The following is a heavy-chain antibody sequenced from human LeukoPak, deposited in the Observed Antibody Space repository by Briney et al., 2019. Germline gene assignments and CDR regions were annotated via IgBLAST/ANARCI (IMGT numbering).Heavy chain of an antibody. D-gene: IGHD3-22*01. J-gene: IGHJ4*02. CDR2: ISGSGGST. Sequence: GGSLRLSCAASGFTLSSYAMSWVRQAPGKGLEWVSAISGSGGSTNYADSVKGRFTISRDNSKNTLYLQMDSLRAEDTAVYYCARSTYYYDSTGYLYYFDYWGQGTLVTVSS. V-gene: IGHV3-23*01. CDR3: ARSTYYYDSTGYLYYFDY. CDR1: GFTLSSYA.